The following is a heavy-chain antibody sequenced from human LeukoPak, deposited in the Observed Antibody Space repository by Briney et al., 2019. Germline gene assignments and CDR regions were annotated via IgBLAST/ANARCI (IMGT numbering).Heavy chain of an antibody. Sequence: SETLSLTCTVSGGSISSYYWSWIRLPPGKGLEWIGYIYYSGSTNYNPSLKSRVTISVDTSKNQFSLKLSSVTAADTAVYYCARQPLGLVLGGYFDYWGQGTLVTVSS. D-gene: IGHD6-19*01. CDR1: GGSISSYY. CDR3: ARQPLGLVLGGYFDY. V-gene: IGHV4-59*08. CDR2: IYYSGST. J-gene: IGHJ4*02.